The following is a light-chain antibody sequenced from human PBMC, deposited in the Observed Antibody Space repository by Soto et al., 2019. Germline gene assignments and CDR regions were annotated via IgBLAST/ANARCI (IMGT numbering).Light chain of an antibody. CDR1: SSDVGGYNY. CDR2: EVS. J-gene: IGLJ1*01. CDR3: SSYTRSSNYV. V-gene: IGLV2-14*01. Sequence: QSVLTQPASVSGSPGQSITISCTGTSSDVGGYNYVSWYQQNPGKAPKLMIYEVSNRPSGVSNRFSGSKSGNTASLTISGLQAEDEADYYCSSYTRSSNYVFGNGTKVTV.